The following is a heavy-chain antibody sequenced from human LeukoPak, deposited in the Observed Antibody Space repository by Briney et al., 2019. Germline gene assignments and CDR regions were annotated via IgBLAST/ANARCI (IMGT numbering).Heavy chain of an antibody. D-gene: IGHD6-19*01. CDR3: ARDDTAVAGTELDY. J-gene: IGHJ4*02. CDR2: ISSSSTNI. CDR1: GFSFSNYN. Sequence: GGSLRLSCAASGFSFSNYNMNWVRQAPGKGLEWVSYISSSSTNIYYTDSVKGRFTISRDNAKNSLYLQMNSLRAEDTAVYYCARDDTAVAGTELDYWGQGTLVTVSS. V-gene: IGHV3-21*06.